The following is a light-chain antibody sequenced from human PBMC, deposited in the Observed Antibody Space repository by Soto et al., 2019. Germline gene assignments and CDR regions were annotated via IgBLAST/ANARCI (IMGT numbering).Light chain of an antibody. Sequence: DIPVTQSPSSVSASVGDRVTITCRASQDISSWLAWYQQKPGKAPKLLIYDASSLQIGVPSRFSGSGSGTDFTLTISSLQPEDFATYYCQQADSFPITFGQGTRLEIK. CDR3: QQADSFPIT. J-gene: IGKJ5*01. CDR2: DAS. CDR1: QDISSW. V-gene: IGKV1-12*01.